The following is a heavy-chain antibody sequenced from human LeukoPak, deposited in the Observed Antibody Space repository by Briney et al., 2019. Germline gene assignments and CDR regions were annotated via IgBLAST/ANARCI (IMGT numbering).Heavy chain of an antibody. V-gene: IGHV4-59*08. Sequence: SETLSHTCTVSGGSISSYYWSWIRQPPGKGLEWIGYIYYSGSTNYNPSLKSRVTISVDTSKNQFSLKLSSVTAADTAVYYCAVYYEGFVDYWGQGTLVTVSS. CDR3: AVYYEGFVDY. CDR1: GGSISSYY. J-gene: IGHJ4*02. D-gene: IGHD1-26*01. CDR2: IYYSGST.